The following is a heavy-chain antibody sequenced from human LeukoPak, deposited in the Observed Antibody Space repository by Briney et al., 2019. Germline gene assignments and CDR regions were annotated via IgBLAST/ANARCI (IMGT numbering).Heavy chain of an antibody. V-gene: IGHV4-4*09. CDR1: GVSITSYY. J-gene: IGHJ4*02. CDR3: ARHVAGSSRDY. CDR2: IHTSGHT. Sequence: SDTLSLTCTVSGVSITSYYWTWIRQPPGKGLEWVGYIHTSGHTNYNPSLKSRVTMSLDTSKNQFSLRVNSVTDADTAMYYCARHVAGSSRDYWGQGTLVILSS. D-gene: IGHD6-13*01.